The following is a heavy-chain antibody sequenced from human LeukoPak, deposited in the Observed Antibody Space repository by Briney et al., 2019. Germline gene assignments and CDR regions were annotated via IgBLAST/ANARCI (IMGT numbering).Heavy chain of an antibody. CDR2: IYPGDSDT. Sequence: GESLKISCKGSGYSFTSYWIGWVRQLPGKGLEWMGIIYPGDSDTRYSPSYQGQVTISADKSISTAYLQWSSLKASDTAMYYCARARLKYSSSWYRFDYWGQGTLVTVSS. CDR1: GYSFTSYW. V-gene: IGHV5-51*01. CDR3: ARARLKYSSSWYRFDY. J-gene: IGHJ4*02. D-gene: IGHD6-13*01.